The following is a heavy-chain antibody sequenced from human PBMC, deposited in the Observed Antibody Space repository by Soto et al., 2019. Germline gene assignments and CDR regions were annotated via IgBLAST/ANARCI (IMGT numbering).Heavy chain of an antibody. CDR1: GFTFSSYS. J-gene: IGHJ4*02. CDR3: ASRSYCSGGSCYRFPFDY. Sequence: GGSLRLSCAASGFTFSSYSMNWVRQAPGKGLEWVSSISSSSSYIYYADSVKGRFTISRDNAKNSLYLQMNSLRAEDTAVYYCASRSYCSGGSCYRFPFDYWGQGTLVTVSS. V-gene: IGHV3-21*01. CDR2: ISSSSSYI. D-gene: IGHD2-15*01.